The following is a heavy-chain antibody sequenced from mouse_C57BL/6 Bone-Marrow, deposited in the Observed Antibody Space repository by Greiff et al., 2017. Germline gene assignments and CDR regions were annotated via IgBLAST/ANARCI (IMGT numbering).Heavy chain of an antibody. CDR1: GFNIKDYY. V-gene: IGHV14-2*01. CDR2: IDPEDGET. Sequence: VQLQQSGAELVKPGASVKLSCTASGFNIKDYYIHWVKQRTEQGLEWIGRIDPEDGETKYAPKFQDKATITADPSANTAYLQLSSLTSEDTAVYYCTRSLNYYGTNYWGQGTTLTVSA. J-gene: IGHJ2*01. CDR3: TRSLNYYGTNY. D-gene: IGHD1-1*01.